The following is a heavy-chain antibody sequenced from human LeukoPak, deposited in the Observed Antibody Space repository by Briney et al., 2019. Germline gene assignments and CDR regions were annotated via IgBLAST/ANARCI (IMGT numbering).Heavy chain of an antibody. D-gene: IGHD1-14*01. J-gene: IGHJ4*02. V-gene: IGHV1-8*01. CDR1: GYSFTSYD. CDR2: MRPNNGNS. Sequence: ASVKVSCKASGYSFTSYDCNWLRQAAGQGLEWIGWMRPNNGNSGFAQKFQSRVTMIRSTSINKAYMELSSMTSEDTAVYYCPRGPPESSHSDYWGEGTLVTVSS. CDR3: PRGPPESSHSDY.